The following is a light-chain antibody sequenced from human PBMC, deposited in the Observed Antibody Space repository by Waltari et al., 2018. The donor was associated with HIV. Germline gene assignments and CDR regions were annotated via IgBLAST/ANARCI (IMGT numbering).Light chain of an antibody. V-gene: IGKV3-20*01. CDR1: QSVSSN. Sequence: EIVLTQSPGTLSLSPGERATLSCRASQSVSSNLAWYQQKPGQAPRLLIYGASSRATGIPDFTLTISRLEPEDFAVYYCHQYGTSPQTFGQGTKVEI. CDR2: GAS. J-gene: IGKJ1*01. CDR3: HQYGTSPQT.